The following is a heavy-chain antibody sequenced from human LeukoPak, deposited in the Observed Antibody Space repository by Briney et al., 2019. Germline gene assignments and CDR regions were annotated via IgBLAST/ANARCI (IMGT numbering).Heavy chain of an antibody. V-gene: IGHV1-46*01. D-gene: IGHD6-13*01. CDR3: AISAAARRTPDYYYYGMDV. Sequence: ASVTVSFMASGYTFTSYYMHWVRQAPGQGVEWMGIINPSGGSTSYAHKFQGRVTMTRDKSTSTVYMELSSLRSEDTAVYYCAISAAARRTPDYYYYGMDVWGQGTTVTVSS. J-gene: IGHJ6*02. CDR1: GYTFTSYY. CDR2: INPSGGST.